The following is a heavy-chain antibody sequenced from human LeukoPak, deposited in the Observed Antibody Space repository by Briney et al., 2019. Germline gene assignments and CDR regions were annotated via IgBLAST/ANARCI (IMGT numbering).Heavy chain of an antibody. Sequence: GGSLRLSCAASGFTFSSYAMSWVRQAPGKGLEWVSSISSSSSYIYYADSVKGRFTISRDNAKNSLYLQMNSLRAEDTAVYYCARAVKVDFAAYYFDYWGQGTLVTVSS. J-gene: IGHJ4*02. CDR3: ARAVKVDFAAYYFDY. D-gene: IGHD3-9*01. V-gene: IGHV3-21*01. CDR2: ISSSSSYI. CDR1: GFTFSSYA.